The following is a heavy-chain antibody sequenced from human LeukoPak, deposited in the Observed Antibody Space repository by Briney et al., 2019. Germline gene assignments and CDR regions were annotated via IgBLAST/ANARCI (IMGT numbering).Heavy chain of an antibody. CDR3: ARGTWTAYYYYGMDV. CDR1: GGSISSGGYY. J-gene: IGHJ6*02. Sequence: SETLSLTCTVSGGSISSGGYYWSWLRQHPGRGVEGIGKINHSGTTNYNPSLNSRVTISLDTSNTQFSLKLSSVTAADTAVYYCARGTWTAYYYYGMDVWGQGTTVTVSS. D-gene: IGHD3/OR15-3a*01. CDR2: INHSGTT. V-gene: IGHV4-39*07.